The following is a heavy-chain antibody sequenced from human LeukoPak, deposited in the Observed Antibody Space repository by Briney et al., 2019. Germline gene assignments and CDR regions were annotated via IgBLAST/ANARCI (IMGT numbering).Heavy chain of an antibody. J-gene: IGHJ4*02. Sequence: GGSLRLSCAASGFTFSSYSMNWARQAPGKGLEWVSSISSSSSYIYYADSVKGRFTISRDNAKNSLYLQMNSLKTEDTGVYYCAGQNSGTKGSFDYWGQGTLVTVSS. CDR1: GFTFSSYS. V-gene: IGHV3-21*04. CDR3: AGQNSGTKGSFDY. D-gene: IGHD5-12*01. CDR2: ISSSSSYI.